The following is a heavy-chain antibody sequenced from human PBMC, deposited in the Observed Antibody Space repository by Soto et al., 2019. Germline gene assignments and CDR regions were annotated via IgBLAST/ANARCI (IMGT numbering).Heavy chain of an antibody. CDR3: AKGDCSGGSCYFSAFDI. D-gene: IGHD2-15*01. J-gene: IGHJ3*02. CDR2: ISYDGTNN. Sequence: SGGSLRLSCAASGFTFSSYGMHWVRQAPGKGLEWVAVISYDGTNNYYTESVKGRFTISRDNSKNTLFLQMNSLRAEDTAVYFCAKGDCSGGSCYFSAFDIWGQETMVTVSS. V-gene: IGHV3-30*18. CDR1: GFTFSSYG.